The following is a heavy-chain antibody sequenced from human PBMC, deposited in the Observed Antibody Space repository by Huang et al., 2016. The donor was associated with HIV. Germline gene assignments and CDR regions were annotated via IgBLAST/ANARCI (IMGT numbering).Heavy chain of an antibody. D-gene: IGHD6-19*01. V-gene: IGHV4-4*07. Sequence: QVQLQESGPGLVKPSATLSLTCTVSGDSIASSYWTWLRQPAGKGLEGIGRIYTSGSTNANPSLGSRLTMSVDTSKNQISLRLTSVTAADTALYYCARDSPSVAGTFDYWGQGALVTVSS. CDR3: ARDSPSVAGTFDY. CDR1: GDSIASSY. CDR2: IYTSGST. J-gene: IGHJ4*02.